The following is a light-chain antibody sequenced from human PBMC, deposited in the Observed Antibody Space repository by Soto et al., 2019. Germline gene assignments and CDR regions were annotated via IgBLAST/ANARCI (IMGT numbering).Light chain of an antibody. CDR1: HSVRGL. J-gene: IGKJ5*01. CDR3: QQRHMWPIT. CDR2: DAY. V-gene: IGKV3-11*01. Sequence: EVVLTQSPVTLSFSLGDMATFSCRASHSVRGLLAWYKQKPGQAPRLLIYDAYNRATGIPPRFSGSGSGTDFTLTISSLEPEDSAVYYCQQRHMWPITCGKGTRRGIK.